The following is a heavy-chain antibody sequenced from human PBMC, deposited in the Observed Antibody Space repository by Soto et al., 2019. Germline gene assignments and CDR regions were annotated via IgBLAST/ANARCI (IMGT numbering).Heavy chain of an antibody. J-gene: IGHJ4*02. Sequence: QVQLVQSGAEVRKPGASVKVSCKASGYTFTNYAVIWMRQAPGQGLEWMGWISGFKGNTKNAQRFQRRVTMTRDTSTGTAYMELRSLRSDDTAVYYCARVALAETYDYWGQGTLVTVSS. D-gene: IGHD6-6*01. CDR2: ISGFKGNT. CDR3: ARVALAETYDY. V-gene: IGHV1-18*01. CDR1: GYTFTNYA.